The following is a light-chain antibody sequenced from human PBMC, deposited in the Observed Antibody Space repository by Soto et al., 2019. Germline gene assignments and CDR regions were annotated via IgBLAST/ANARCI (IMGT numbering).Light chain of an antibody. CDR3: QSYDRSRGGSVL. V-gene: IGLV1-40*01. CDR2: GDS. CDR1: SSNIGADFD. J-gene: IGLJ2*01. Sequence: QSVLTQPPSVSGAPGQRVTIYCTGSSSNIGADFDVHWYQQHPGTAPRLLIYGDSDRPSGVPDRFSGSKSGTSASLVITGLQAEDEADYYCQSYDRSRGGSVLFCGGTKLTVL.